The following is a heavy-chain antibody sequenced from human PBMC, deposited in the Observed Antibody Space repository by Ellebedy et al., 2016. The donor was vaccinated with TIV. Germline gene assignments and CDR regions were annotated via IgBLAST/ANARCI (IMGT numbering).Heavy chain of an antibody. D-gene: IGHD2-15*01. CDR1: GFTFSSYA. CDR2: ISGSGGST. J-gene: IGHJ6*02. V-gene: IGHV3-23*01. Sequence: GESLKISCAASGFTFSSYAMSWVRQAPGKGLEWVSAISGSGGSTYYADSVKGRFTISRDNSKNTLYLQMNSLRAEDTAVYYCAKGSRVVAAIDGMDVWGQGTTVTVSS. CDR3: AKGSRVVAAIDGMDV.